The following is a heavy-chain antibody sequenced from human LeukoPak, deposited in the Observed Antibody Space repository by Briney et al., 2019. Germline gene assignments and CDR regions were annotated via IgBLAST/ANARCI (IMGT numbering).Heavy chain of an antibody. D-gene: IGHD1-26*01. V-gene: IGHV1-2*02. CDR3: ARDGFFRATGDAFDI. CDR1: GYTFTGYY. Sequence: ASVKVSCKASGYTFTGYYMHWVRQAPGQGLEWMGWINPNSGGTDFAQKFQGRVTMTRDTPISTAYMELTSLRSDDTAVYYCARDGFFRATGDAFDIWGQGTMVTVSS. CDR2: INPNSGGT. J-gene: IGHJ3*02.